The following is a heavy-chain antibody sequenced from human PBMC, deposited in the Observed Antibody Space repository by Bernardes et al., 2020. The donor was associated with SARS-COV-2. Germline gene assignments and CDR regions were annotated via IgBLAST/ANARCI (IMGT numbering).Heavy chain of an antibody. Sequence: GGSLRLSCAASGFTFSNYAMSWVRQAPGKGLEWVATIGGSVPNTYHADSVKGRFTISRDNSKNTLYLQMNTLRTDDTAVYYCAKNTGYSRGWFSDSWGQGTLVTVSS. D-gene: IGHD6-19*01. J-gene: IGHJ4*02. V-gene: IGHV3-23*01. CDR3: AKNTGYSRGWFSDS. CDR2: IGGSVPNT. CDR1: GFTFSNYA.